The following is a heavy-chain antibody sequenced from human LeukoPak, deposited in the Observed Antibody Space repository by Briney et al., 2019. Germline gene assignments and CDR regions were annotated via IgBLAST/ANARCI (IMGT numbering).Heavy chain of an antibody. J-gene: IGHJ4*02. D-gene: IGHD3-3*01. CDR3: AKEAARAWDYDFWSGYYTGFDY. V-gene: IGHV3-23*01. Sequence: GGSLRLSCAASGFTFSGYAMSWVRLAPGKGLEWVSAISGSGGSTYYADSVKGRFTISRDNSKNTLYLQMNRLRAEDTAVYYCAKEAARAWDYDFWSGYYTGFDYWGQGTLVTVSS. CDR2: ISGSGGST. CDR1: GFTFSGYA.